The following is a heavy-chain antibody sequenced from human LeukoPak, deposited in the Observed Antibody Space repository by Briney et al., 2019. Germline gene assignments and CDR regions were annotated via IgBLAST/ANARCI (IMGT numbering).Heavy chain of an antibody. CDR1: GFTFSSYW. V-gene: IGHV3-74*01. Sequence: GGSLRLSCAASGFTFSSYWMHWVRQAPGKGLVWVSRINNDGSSTSYADSVKGRFTISRDNAKNTLYLQMNSLRAEDTAVYYCARAGGNLFDPWGQGTLVTVSS. CDR3: ARAGGNLFDP. D-gene: IGHD2-15*01. J-gene: IGHJ5*02. CDR2: INNDGSST.